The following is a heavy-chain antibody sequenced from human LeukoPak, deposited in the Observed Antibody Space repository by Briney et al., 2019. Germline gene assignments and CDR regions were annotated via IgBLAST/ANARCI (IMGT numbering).Heavy chain of an antibody. CDR3: ARRGGGDYYFDY. D-gene: IGHD2-15*01. Sequence: GGSLRLSCAASGFTFSSYAMTWVRQAPGKGLEWVSVISGSGYTTYYADSVKGRFTISRDNSKNTLYLQMNSLRAEDTAVYYCARRGGGDYYFDYWGQGTLVTVSS. J-gene: IGHJ4*02. CDR1: GFTFSSYA. CDR2: ISGSGYTT. V-gene: IGHV3-23*01.